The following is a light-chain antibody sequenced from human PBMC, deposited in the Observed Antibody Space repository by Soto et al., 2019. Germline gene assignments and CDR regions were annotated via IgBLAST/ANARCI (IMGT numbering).Light chain of an antibody. CDR2: GIS. Sequence: EIVLTQSPGPRSLSQGDRATLSSRASHTISSSYLAWYQQKPGQAPRLLMYGISRRATGIPDRFSGSGSGTDFTLTITRLEPEDFAVYYCQQYVTSSPRTFGQGTKVDIK. CDR1: HTISSSY. CDR3: QQYVTSSPRT. V-gene: IGKV3-20*01. J-gene: IGKJ1*01.